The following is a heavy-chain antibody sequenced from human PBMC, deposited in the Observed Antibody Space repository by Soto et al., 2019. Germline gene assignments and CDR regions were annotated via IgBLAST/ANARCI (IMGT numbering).Heavy chain of an antibody. V-gene: IGHV3-7*05. CDR1: GFTLSSYW. D-gene: IGHD3-10*01. CDR3: AREVLVWFGEFLEDYYYHGMDV. CDR2: IKEDGSET. Sequence: EVQVVESGGGLVQPGGSLRLSCAASGFTLSSYWMTWVRQAPGKGLEWVANIKEDGSETYYVDSVKSRFTISRDNAKNSLYLQLNSLRAEDTAVYYCAREVLVWFGEFLEDYYYHGMDVWGQGTMVTVSS. J-gene: IGHJ6*02.